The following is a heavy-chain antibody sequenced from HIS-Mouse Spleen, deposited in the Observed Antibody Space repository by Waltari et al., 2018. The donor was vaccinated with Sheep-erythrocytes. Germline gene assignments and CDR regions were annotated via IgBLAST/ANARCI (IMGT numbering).Heavy chain of an antibody. CDR2: ISSSSSYI. J-gene: IGHJ4*02. Sequence: DVQLVESGGGLVKPGGSLRLSCAASGFTFSSYSINWFRQAPGKGLEWVSSISSSSSYIYYADSVKGRFTISRDNAKNSLYLQMNSLRAEDTAVYYCATPSSWYTDFDYWGQGTLVTVSS. CDR3: ATPSSWYTDFDY. CDR1: GFTFSSYS. V-gene: IGHV3-21*01. D-gene: IGHD6-13*01.